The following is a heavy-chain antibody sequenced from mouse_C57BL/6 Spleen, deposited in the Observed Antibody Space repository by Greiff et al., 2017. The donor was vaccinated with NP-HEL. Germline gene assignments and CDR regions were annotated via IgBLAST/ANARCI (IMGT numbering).Heavy chain of an antibody. D-gene: IGHD2-5*01. CDR1: GYAFSSSW. V-gene: IGHV1-80*01. CDR3: ASGNYSNFYAMDD. J-gene: IGHJ4*01. CDR2: IYPGDGDT. Sequence: QVQLQQSGAELVKPGASVKISCKASGYAFSSSWMNWVKQRPGKGLEWIGQIYPGDGDTNYNGKFKGKATLTADKSSSTAYMQLSSLTSEDSAVYFCASGNYSNFYAMDDWGKGTSVTVAS.